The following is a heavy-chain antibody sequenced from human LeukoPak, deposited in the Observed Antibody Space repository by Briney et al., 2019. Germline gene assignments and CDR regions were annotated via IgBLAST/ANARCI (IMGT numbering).Heavy chain of an antibody. Sequence: ALVKVSCKTSGYTFTAYYMHWVRQAPGQGLEWMGWINPNSGGTNYAQKFQGRVTMTTDTSTSTAYMELRSLRSDDTAVYYCARVYFDWLTPYNWFDPWGQGTLVTVSS. D-gene: IGHD3-9*01. CDR3: ARVYFDWLTPYNWFDP. CDR2: INPNSGGT. J-gene: IGHJ5*02. CDR1: GYTFTAYY. V-gene: IGHV1-2*02.